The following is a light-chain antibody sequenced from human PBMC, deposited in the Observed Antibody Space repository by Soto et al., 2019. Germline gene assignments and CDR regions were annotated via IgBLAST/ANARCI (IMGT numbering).Light chain of an antibody. J-gene: IGLJ3*02. V-gene: IGLV2-14*01. CDR1: SSDVGGYNY. CDR3: ISYTSSGILWV. Sequence: QSALTQPASVSGSPGQSITISCTGTSSDVGGYNYVSWYQQHPGKAPKLMIYEVSNRPSGVSNRFSGSKSGNTASLTISGLQAEDEADYFCISYTSSGILWVFGGGTKLTVL. CDR2: EVS.